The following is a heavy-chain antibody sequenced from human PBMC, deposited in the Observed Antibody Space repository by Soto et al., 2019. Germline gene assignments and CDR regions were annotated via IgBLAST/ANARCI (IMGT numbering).Heavy chain of an antibody. CDR3: AKDTYYHDSTGYYVFDY. D-gene: IGHD3-22*01. J-gene: IGHJ4*02. CDR2: ISYDGSNE. V-gene: IGHV3-30*18. CDR1: GFTFSSYG. Sequence: QVQLVESGGGVVQPGNSLRLSCAASGFTFSSYGIHWFRQPPGKGREGVAGISYDGSNEHYADSVKGRFAISRDNSKITVYLQMNSLRAEDTAVYYCAKDTYYHDSTGYYVFDYWGQGTLVTVSS.